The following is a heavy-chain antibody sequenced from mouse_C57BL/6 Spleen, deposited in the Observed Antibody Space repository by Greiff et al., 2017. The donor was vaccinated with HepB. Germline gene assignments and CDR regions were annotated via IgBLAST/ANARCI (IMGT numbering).Heavy chain of an antibody. CDR2: IDPSDSYT. V-gene: IGHV1-69*01. J-gene: IGHJ2*01. Sequence: QVQLQQPGAELVMPGASVKLSCKASGYTFTSYWMHWVKQRPGQGLEWIGEIDPSDSYTNYNQKFKGKSTLTVDKSSSTAYMQRSSLTSEDSAVYYCARSRGYDERGAEGFDCWGQGTTLTVSS. D-gene: IGHD2-2*01. CDR3: ARSRGYDERGAEGFDC. CDR1: GYTFTSYW.